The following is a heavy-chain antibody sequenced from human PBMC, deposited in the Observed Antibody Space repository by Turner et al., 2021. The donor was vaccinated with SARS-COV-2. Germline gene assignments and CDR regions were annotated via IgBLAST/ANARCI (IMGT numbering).Heavy chain of an antibody. CDR2: ISYDGSNK. D-gene: IGHD5-12*01. CDR3: AKVSPNRGLRPYYYYYGMDV. Sequence: VQLVESGGGVVQPGRSLRLSCAAPGFTLSRNGMHWVCQAPGKGLEWVAVISYDGSNKYYADSVKGRFTISRDNSKNTLYLQMNSLRAEDTAVYYCAKVSPNRGLRPYYYYYGMDVWGQGTTITVSS. J-gene: IGHJ6*02. CDR1: GFTLSRNG. V-gene: IGHV3-30*18.